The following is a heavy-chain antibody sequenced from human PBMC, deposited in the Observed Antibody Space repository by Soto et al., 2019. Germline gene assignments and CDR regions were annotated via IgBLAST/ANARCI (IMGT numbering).Heavy chain of an antibody. CDR1: GGSFSGYY. V-gene: IGHV4-34*01. D-gene: IGHD2-2*01. J-gene: IGHJ4*02. CDR3: ARVSRSIVAVFDY. Sequence: SETLSLTCAVYGGSFSGYYWSWIRQPPGKGLEWIGEINHSGSTNYNPSLKSRVTISVDTSKNQFSLKLSSVTAADTAVYYCARVSRSIVAVFDYWGQGTLVTVSS. CDR2: INHSGST.